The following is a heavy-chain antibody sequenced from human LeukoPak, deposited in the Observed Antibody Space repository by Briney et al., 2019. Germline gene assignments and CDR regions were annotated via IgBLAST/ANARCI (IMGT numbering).Heavy chain of an antibody. V-gene: IGHV1-3*01. CDR2: INAGNGNT. J-gene: IGHJ4*02. CDR3: ARVRSPGDYIDY. D-gene: IGHD4-17*01. CDR1: GYTFTSYA. Sequence: GASVKVSCKASGYTFTSYAMRWVRQAPGQRLEWMGWINAGNGNTKYSQKFQGRVTITRDTSASTAYMELSSLRSEDTAVYYCARVRSPGDYIDYWGQGTLVTVSS.